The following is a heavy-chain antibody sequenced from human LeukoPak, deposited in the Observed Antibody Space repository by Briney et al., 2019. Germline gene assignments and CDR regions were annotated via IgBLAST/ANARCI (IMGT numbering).Heavy chain of an antibody. V-gene: IGHV4-61*01. CDR2: IYYSGST. J-gene: IGHJ4*02. Sequence: SETLSLTCTVSGGSVSSGSYYWSWIRQPPGKGLEWIGYIYYSGSTNYNPSLKSRVTISVDTSKNQFSLKLSSVTAADTAVYYCASQPGPYYYDSRGYINWGQGTLVTVSS. CDR3: ASQPGPYYYDSRGYIN. D-gene: IGHD3-22*01. CDR1: GGSVSSGSYY.